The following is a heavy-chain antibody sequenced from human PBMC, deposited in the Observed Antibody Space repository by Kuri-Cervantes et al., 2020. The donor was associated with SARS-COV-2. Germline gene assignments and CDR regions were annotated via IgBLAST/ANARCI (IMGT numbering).Heavy chain of an antibody. CDR3: AKSRTGVGDSTDY. CDR2: ISGSGSST. CDR1: GFTFSSYA. D-gene: IGHD1-26*01. J-gene: IGHJ4*02. Sequence: GESLKISCAASGFTFSSYAMSWVRQAPGKGLEWVSSISGSGSSTYYTGSVKGRFTISRDNSKNTQYLQMDSLRAEDTAVYYCAKSRTGVGDSTDYWGPGTLVTVSS. V-gene: IGHV3-23*01.